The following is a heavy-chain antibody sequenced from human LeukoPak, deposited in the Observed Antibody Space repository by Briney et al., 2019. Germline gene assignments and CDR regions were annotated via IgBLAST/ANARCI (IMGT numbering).Heavy chain of an antibody. J-gene: IGHJ4*02. CDR3: ARPNHAISIAADRTLDY. V-gene: IGHV1-2*02. CDR1: GYTFTGYY. CDR2: INPNSGGT. Sequence: ASVKVSCKASGYTFTGYYMHWVRQAPGQGLEWMGWINPNSGGTNYAQKFQGRVTMTRDTSISTAYMELSGLRSDDTAVYYCARPNHAISIAADRTLDYWGQGTLVTVSS. D-gene: IGHD6-13*01.